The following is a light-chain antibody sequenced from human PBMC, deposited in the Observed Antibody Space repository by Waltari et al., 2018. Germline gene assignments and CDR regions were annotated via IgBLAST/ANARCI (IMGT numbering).Light chain of an antibody. J-gene: IGKJ1*01. CDR1: QSVRPY. CDR3: QHYLRLPAT. CDR2: HAS. Sequence: SCRASQSVRPYLAWYQQKPGQAPRLLIYHASTRATGIPDRFSGSGSGTDFSLTISRLEPEDFAVYHCQHYLRLPATFGQGTKVEIK. V-gene: IGKV3-20*01.